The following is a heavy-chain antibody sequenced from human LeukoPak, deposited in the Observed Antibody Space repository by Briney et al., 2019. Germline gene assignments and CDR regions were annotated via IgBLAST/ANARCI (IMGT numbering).Heavy chain of an antibody. D-gene: IGHD2-15*01. CDR2: INPNSGAT. Sequence: ASVQVSCKASGYTFTDSYIHWVGQAPGQGLEWMGWINPNSGATNHPQKFQGRVTITRDTSANTAYMELTRLRSDDTAIYYCARQPGYCSGGRCFGRRFDPWGQGTLVTVSS. V-gene: IGHV1-2*02. CDR1: GYTFTDSY. J-gene: IGHJ5*02. CDR3: ARQPGYCSGGRCFGRRFDP.